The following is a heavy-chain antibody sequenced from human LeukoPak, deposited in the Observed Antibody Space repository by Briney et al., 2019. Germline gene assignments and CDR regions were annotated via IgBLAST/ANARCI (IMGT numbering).Heavy chain of an antibody. J-gene: IGHJ4*02. Sequence: ASVKVSCKASGYTFTSYGISWVRQAPGQGLEWMGWISAYNGNTNYAQKLQGRVTMTTDTSTSTAYMELRSLRSDDTAVYYCARPRGYCSSTSCHRSLDYWGQGTLVTVTS. CDR3: ARPRGYCSSTSCHRSLDY. V-gene: IGHV1-18*01. D-gene: IGHD2-2*01. CDR2: ISAYNGNT. CDR1: GYTFTSYG.